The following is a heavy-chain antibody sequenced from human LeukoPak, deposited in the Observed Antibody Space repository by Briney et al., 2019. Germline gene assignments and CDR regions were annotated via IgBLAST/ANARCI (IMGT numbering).Heavy chain of an antibody. CDR2: IDTSGTT. Sequence: SETLSLTCTVSGGSINSGNYYGSWIRQPAGKGPEWIGRIDTSGTTSYNPSLKSRVPMSVDTSKNQFSLKLRSVTAADTAVYYCARDGSGLWFDPWGQGTLVTVSS. CDR1: GGSINSGNYY. J-gene: IGHJ5*02. V-gene: IGHV4-61*02. CDR3: ARDGSGLWFDP.